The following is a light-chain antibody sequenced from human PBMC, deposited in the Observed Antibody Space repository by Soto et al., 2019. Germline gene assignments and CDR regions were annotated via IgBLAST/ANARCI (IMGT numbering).Light chain of an antibody. CDR3: SSYTSSSTL. CDR1: SIDVGSYNY. J-gene: IGLJ1*01. Sequence: QSALTQPASVSGSPGQSITISCTGTSIDVGSYNYVSWYQQHPGKAPKLMIYEVSDRPSGISSRFSGSKSGNTASLTISGLQTEDEADYSCSSYTSSSTLFGTGTKLTVL. CDR2: EVS. V-gene: IGLV2-14*01.